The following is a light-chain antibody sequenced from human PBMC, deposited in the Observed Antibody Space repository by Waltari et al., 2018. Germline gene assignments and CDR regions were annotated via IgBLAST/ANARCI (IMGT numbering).Light chain of an antibody. CDR1: SRDVGGYNY. Sequence: QSALTQPASVSGSPGQSITLSCTGPSRDVGGYNYVSWYQQHPGKAPKLMIYDVSNRPSGVSNRFSGSKSGNTASLTISGLQAEDEADYYCSSYISSSTLELFGGGTSLTVL. V-gene: IGLV2-14*03. J-gene: IGLJ2*01. CDR3: SSYISSSTLEL. CDR2: DVS.